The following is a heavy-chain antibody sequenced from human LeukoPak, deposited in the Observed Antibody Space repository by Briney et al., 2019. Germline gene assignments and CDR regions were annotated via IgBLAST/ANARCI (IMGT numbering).Heavy chain of an antibody. D-gene: IGHD1-26*01. CDR3: VKDSPPRYSGSPPAY. CDR2: INKDGGEK. CDR1: GFTFSSYW. V-gene: IGHV3-7*03. J-gene: IGHJ4*02. Sequence: GGSLRLSCAASGFTFSSYWMSWVRQAPGKGLEWLANINKDGGEKYYVDSVKGRFTISRDNAKNSLYLQMNSLRADDTAVYYCVKDSPPRYSGSPPAYWGQGTLVTVSS.